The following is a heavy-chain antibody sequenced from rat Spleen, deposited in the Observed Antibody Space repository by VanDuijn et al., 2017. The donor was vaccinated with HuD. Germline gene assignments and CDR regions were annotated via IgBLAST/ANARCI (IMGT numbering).Heavy chain of an antibody. D-gene: IGHD1-1*01. CDR3: AREDYSDWYFDF. Sequence: EVQLVESGGGLVQPGRSLKLSCAASGFTFSNYDMAWVRQAPTKGLEWIASISTGGTNTYYRGSVKGRFTISRDNAKNTQYLQMDSLRSEDTATYYCAREDYSDWYFDFWGPGTLVTVSS. V-gene: IGHV5S13*01. CDR1: GFTFSNYD. J-gene: IGHJ1*01. CDR2: ISTGGTNT.